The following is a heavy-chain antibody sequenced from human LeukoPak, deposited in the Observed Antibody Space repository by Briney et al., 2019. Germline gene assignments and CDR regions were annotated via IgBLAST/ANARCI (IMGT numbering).Heavy chain of an antibody. V-gene: IGHV3-33*01. D-gene: IGHD2-2*02. CDR3: AMVMGCSSTSYYIFGLEN. CDR1: GFTFSSYG. J-gene: IGHJ4*02. CDR2: IWYDGSNK. Sequence: PGRSLRLSCAASGFTFSSYGTHWVRQAPGKGLELVAVIWYDGSNKYYADSVKGRFTISRNNSKTTPYRQMNILQAHDTAVYYCAMVMGCSSTSYYIFGLENWGQGTLVTVSS.